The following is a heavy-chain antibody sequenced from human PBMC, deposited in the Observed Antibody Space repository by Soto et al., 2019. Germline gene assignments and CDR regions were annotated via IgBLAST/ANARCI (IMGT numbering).Heavy chain of an antibody. Sequence: GGSLRLSCAASGFTFSSYAMSWVRQAPGKGLEWVSTLSGSGTRTYYADSVKGRFTISRDISKNTLYLQMNSLRAEDTAVYYCAKSTVYATQAAAGTEDFDYWGQGTLVTVSS. CDR2: LSGSGTRT. CDR1: GFTFSSYA. CDR3: AKSTVYATQAAAGTEDFDY. D-gene: IGHD6-13*01. J-gene: IGHJ4*02. V-gene: IGHV3-23*01.